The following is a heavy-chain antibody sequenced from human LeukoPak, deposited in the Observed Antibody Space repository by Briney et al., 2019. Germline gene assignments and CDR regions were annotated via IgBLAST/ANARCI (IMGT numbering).Heavy chain of an antibody. CDR2: IYSGGST. D-gene: IGHD6-13*01. J-gene: IGHJ4*02. V-gene: IGHV3-66*01. CDR1: GFNVSSNY. Sequence: QPGGSLRLSCAVSGFNVSSNYPNWVRQAPGKGPEWVSVIYSGGSTYYADSVKGRFTISRDNSKNTLYLQMNSLRAEDTAVYHCAGVDSRTAQFDYWGQGTLVTVSS. CDR3: AGVDSRTAQFDY.